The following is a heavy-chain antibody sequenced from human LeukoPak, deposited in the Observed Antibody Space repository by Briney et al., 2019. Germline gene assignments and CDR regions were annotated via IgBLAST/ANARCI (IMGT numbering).Heavy chain of an antibody. J-gene: IGHJ6*03. CDR3: ARAPYGSATNNYYMDV. CDR1: GYTFTGYY. Sequence: GASVKVSCKASGYTFTGYYMHWVRQAPGQGLEWMGWINPNSGGTNYAQKFQGRVTMTRDTSISTAYMELSSLRSEDTAVYYCARAPYGSATNNYYMDVWGKGTTVTVSS. CDR2: INPNSGGT. V-gene: IGHV1-2*02. D-gene: IGHD3-10*01.